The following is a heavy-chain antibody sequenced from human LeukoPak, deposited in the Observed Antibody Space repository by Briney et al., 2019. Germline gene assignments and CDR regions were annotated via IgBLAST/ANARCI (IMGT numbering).Heavy chain of an antibody. Sequence: GGSLRLSCAAAGFTFSSYWMSWVRQAPGKGLEWVANIKQDGSEKYYVDSVKGRFTISRDNAKTSLYLQMNSLRAEDTAVYYCARYAHIVVVPAARAAYYYYYMDVWGKGTTVTVS. J-gene: IGHJ6*03. CDR3: ARYAHIVVVPAARAAYYYYYMDV. CDR2: IKQDGSEK. V-gene: IGHV3-7*01. CDR1: GFTFSSYW. D-gene: IGHD2-2*01.